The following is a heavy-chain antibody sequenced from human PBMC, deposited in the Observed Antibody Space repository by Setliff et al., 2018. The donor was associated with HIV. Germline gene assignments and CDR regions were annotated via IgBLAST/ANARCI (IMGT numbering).Heavy chain of an antibody. Sequence: SETLSLTCAVYIRPFTGFYWSWIRQSPGKGLEWIGEITHSGSTNYNPSLKSRVTISVDTSKNQFSLKMSSVTAADTAVYYCARDDYYDSTGYEGASFWGRGTLVTVSS. CDR1: IRPFTGFY. V-gene: IGHV4-34*01. CDR2: ITHSGST. CDR3: ARDDYYDSTGYEGASF. D-gene: IGHD3-22*01. J-gene: IGHJ4*02.